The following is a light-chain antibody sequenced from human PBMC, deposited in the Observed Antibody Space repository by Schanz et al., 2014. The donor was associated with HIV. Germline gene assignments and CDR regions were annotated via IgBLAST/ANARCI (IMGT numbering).Light chain of an antibody. Sequence: EIVLTQSPGTLSLSPGERGTLSCRASQSVKSNFIGWYQQKPGQAPRLLMYGASNRATGIPDRFSGSESGTDFTLTISSLQSEDFAVYYCQQYNDWPPITFGQGTRLEIK. J-gene: IGKJ5*01. CDR2: GAS. CDR1: QSVKSN. V-gene: IGKV3D-15*01. CDR3: QQYNDWPPIT.